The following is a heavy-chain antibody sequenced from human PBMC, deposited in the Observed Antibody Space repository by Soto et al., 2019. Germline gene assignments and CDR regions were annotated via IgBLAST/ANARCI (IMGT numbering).Heavy chain of an antibody. D-gene: IGHD6-19*01. J-gene: IGHJ6*02. V-gene: IGHV3-30*18. CDR2: ISYDGSNK. CDR3: AKSVGWYGLWYYYGMDV. Sequence: QPGGSLRLSCAASGFTFSSYGVHWVRQAPGKGLEWVAVISYDGSNKYYADSVKGRFTISRDNSKNTLYLQMNSLRAEDTAVYYCAKSVGWYGLWYYYGMDVWGQGTTVTVSS. CDR1: GFTFSSYG.